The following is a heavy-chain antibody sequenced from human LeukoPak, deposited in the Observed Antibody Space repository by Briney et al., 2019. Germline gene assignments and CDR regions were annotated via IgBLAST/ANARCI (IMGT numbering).Heavy chain of an antibody. J-gene: IGHJ4*02. CDR3: ARLGYCSSTSCYAPDY. Sequence: GASVKVSCKASGYTXTSYVISWVRQAPGQGLEWMGWISDYNGNTTYAQKLQGGVTMTTDASTSKAYLELRSLRSDDTAVYYCARLGYCSSTSCYAPDYWGQGTLVTVSS. D-gene: IGHD2-2*01. V-gene: IGHV1-18*01. CDR2: ISDYNGNT. CDR1: GYTXTSYV.